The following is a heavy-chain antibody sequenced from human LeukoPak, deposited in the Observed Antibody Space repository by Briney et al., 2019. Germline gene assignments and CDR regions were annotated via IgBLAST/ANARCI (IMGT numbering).Heavy chain of an antibody. V-gene: IGHV1-69*13. J-gene: IGHJ4*02. CDR3: ARHIAVAGTLFDY. CDR1: GGTFSSYA. Sequence: SVKVSCKASGGTFSSYAISWVRQAPGQGLEWMGGIIPIFGTANYAQKFQGRVTITADESTSTAYMELSSLRSEDTAVYYCARHIAVAGTLFDYWGQGTLVTVSS. D-gene: IGHD6-19*01. CDR2: IIPIFGTA.